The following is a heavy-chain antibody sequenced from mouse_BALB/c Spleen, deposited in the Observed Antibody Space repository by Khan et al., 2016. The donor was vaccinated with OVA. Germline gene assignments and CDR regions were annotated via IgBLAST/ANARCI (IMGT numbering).Heavy chain of an antibody. CDR2: IYPRSGNT. J-gene: IGHJ3*01. D-gene: IGHD1-2*01. CDR1: GYTFTDYY. V-gene: IGHV1-77*01. CDR3: ARRNYCGYTFAY. Sequence: QVQLQQSGAELARPGASVKLSCKASGYTFTDYYINWVKQRTGQGLEWIGEIYPRSGNTYYNEKFKGTATLTADKSSSIAYMQLSSLTSEDSAVYFCARRNYCGYTFAYWGQGTLVTVSA.